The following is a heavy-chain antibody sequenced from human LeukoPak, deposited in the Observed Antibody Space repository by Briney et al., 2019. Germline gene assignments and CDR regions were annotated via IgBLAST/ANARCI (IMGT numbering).Heavy chain of an antibody. J-gene: IGHJ4*02. CDR2: IKSKTDGGTT. D-gene: IGHD4-17*01. V-gene: IGHV3-15*01. CDR3: TTDYAPGY. Sequence: GGSLRRSCAASGFTFSNAWMSWVRQAPGKGLEWAGRIKSKTDGGTTDYEAPVKGRFTISRDDSKNTLHLQMNSLKTEDTAVYYCTTDYAPGYWGQGTLVTVSS. CDR1: GFTFSNAW.